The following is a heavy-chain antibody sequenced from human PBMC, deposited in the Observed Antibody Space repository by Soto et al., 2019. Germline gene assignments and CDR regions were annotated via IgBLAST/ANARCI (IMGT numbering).Heavy chain of an antibody. CDR1: GFTFSSYG. CDR3: VRAAGYSGYDDVYYYGMDV. D-gene: IGHD5-12*01. J-gene: IGHJ6*02. Sequence: QVQLVESGGGVVQPGRSLRLSCAASGFTFSSYGMHWVRQAPGKGLEWVALVWYDGGNKYDVDSVKGRFTISSDNSKNTLYMEMNSLRDEDTAVYYCVRAAGYSGYDDVYYYGMDVWGQGTTVTVSS. V-gene: IGHV3-33*01. CDR2: VWYDGGNK.